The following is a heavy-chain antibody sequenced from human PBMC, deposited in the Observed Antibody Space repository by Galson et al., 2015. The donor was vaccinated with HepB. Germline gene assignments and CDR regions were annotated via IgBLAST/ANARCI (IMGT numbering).Heavy chain of an antibody. V-gene: IGHV3-33*08. CDR2: IYYDGTTR. J-gene: IGHJ3*02. CDR1: GFTFSNYA. Sequence: SLRLSCAGSGFTFSNYAMRWVRQAPGKGLEWVATIYYDGTTRQYADSVKGRFTISRNNSKNTLFLDMNNLRGEDTALYYCCSRWSFGPEAFDIWGHGTMVTVSS. D-gene: IGHD3-10*01. CDR3: CSRWSFGPEAFDI.